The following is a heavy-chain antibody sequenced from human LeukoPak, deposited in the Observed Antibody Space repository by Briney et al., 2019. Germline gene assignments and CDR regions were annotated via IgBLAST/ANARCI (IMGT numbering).Heavy chain of an antibody. J-gene: IGHJ4*02. CDR1: GFTFSSYA. V-gene: IGHV3-30-3*01. D-gene: IGHD2-2*01. Sequence: GGSLRLSCAASGFTFSSYAMHWVRQAPGKGLEWVAVISYDGSNKYYADSVKGRFTISRDNSKNTLYLQMNSLRAEDTAVYYCVRDSSRSYVHWGQGTLVTVSS. CDR3: VRDSSRSYVH. CDR2: ISYDGSNK.